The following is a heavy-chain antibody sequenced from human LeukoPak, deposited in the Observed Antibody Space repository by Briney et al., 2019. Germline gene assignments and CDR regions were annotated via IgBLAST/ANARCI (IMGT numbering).Heavy chain of an antibody. CDR2: IYYSGST. CDR3: ARSELGIEDYFDY. V-gene: IGHV4-59*01. CDR1: GGSISSYY. J-gene: IGHJ4*02. Sequence: SETLSLTCTVSGGSISSYYWSWIRQPPGKGLEWIGYIYYSGSTNYNPSLKSRVTISVDTSKNQFFLKLSSVTAADTAVYYCARSELGIEDYFDYWGQGTLVTVSS. D-gene: IGHD7-27*01.